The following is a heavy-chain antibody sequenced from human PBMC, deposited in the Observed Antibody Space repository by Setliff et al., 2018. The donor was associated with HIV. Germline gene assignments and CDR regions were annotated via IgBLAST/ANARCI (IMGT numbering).Heavy chain of an antibody. J-gene: IGHJ4*02. CDR3: ARGGIAARPYYFDY. D-gene: IGHD6-6*01. CDR2: ISNNNDNT. Sequence: GASVKVSCKASGYTFTDFGLSWVRQAPGQGLEWMGWISNNNDNTNFAQRFQGWVTLTRDTSISTAYMDLSRLKSDDTAVYYCARGGIAARPYYFDYWGQGTLVTVSS. CDR1: GYTFTDFG. V-gene: IGHV1-2*04.